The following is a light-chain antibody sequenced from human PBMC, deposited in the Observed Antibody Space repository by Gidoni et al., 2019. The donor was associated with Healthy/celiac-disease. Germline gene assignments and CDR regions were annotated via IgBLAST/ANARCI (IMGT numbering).Light chain of an antibody. V-gene: IGLV2-14*01. CDR2: EVS. CDR1: SSDVGGYNY. Sequence: QSALTQPASVSGSPGQSITHSCTGTSSDVGGYNYVSWYQQHPGKAPKLMIYEVSNRPSGVSNRFSGSKSGNTASLTISGLQAEDEADYYCSSYTSSSTQVFGTGTKVTVL. J-gene: IGLJ1*01. CDR3: SSYTSSSTQV.